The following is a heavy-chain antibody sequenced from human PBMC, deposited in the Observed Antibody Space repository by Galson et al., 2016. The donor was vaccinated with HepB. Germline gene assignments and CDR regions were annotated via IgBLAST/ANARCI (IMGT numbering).Heavy chain of an antibody. CDR2: IYPGDSDT. J-gene: IGHJ2*01. CDR1: GYAFSSKW. CDR3: AGGPAWGYFDL. D-gene: IGHD7-27*01. V-gene: IGHV5-51*01. Sequence: QSGAEVKKPGESLKISCKGSGYAFSSKWIGWVRQMPGKGLEWMGIIYPGDSDTRYSPSFQGQVTIPADRSLSTAYLQWSSLKASDTAIYYCAGGPAWGYFDLWGRGALVTVSS.